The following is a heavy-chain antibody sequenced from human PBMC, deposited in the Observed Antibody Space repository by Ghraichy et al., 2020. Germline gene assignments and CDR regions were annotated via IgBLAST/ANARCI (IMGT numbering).Heavy chain of an antibody. Sequence: GESLNISCAASGFTFSSYAMSWFRQAAGKGLEWVSGISGSGGSTYYADSVKGRFTISRDNSKNTLYLQMNSLRAEDTAVYYCAKGAYSYHDYWGQGTLVTVSS. CDR3: AKGAYSYHDY. CDR2: ISGSGGST. J-gene: IGHJ4*02. CDR1: GFTFSSYA. V-gene: IGHV3-23*01. D-gene: IGHD2-15*01.